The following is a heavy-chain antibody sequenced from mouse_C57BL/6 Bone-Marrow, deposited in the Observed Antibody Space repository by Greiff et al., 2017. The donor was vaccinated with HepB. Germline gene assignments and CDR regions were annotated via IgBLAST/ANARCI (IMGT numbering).Heavy chain of an antibody. D-gene: IGHD1-1*01. J-gene: IGHJ4*01. Sequence: QVQLQQSGAELVRPGTSVKMSCKASGYTFTNYWIGWAKQRPGHGLEWIGDIYPGGGYTNYNEKFKGKATLTADKSSSTAYMQFSSLTSEDSAIYYCARLTLYGSSPYYAMDYWGQGTSVTVSS. CDR1: GYTFTNYW. CDR2: IYPGGGYT. V-gene: IGHV1-63*01. CDR3: ARLTLYGSSPYYAMDY.